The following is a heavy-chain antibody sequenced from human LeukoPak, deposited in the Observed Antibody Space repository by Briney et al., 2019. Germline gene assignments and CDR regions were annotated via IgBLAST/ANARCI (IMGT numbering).Heavy chain of an antibody. CDR3: ARVVLCGGDCYSGDAFDI. CDR1: GGSISSGGYY. V-gene: IGHV4-31*03. D-gene: IGHD2-21*02. CDR2: IYYSGST. J-gene: IGHJ3*02. Sequence: SETLSLTCTVSGGSISSGGYYWSWTRQHPGKGLEWIGYIYYSGSTYYNPSLKSRVTISVDTSKNQFSLKLSSVTAADTAVYYCARVVLCGGDCYSGDAFDIWGQGTMVTVSS.